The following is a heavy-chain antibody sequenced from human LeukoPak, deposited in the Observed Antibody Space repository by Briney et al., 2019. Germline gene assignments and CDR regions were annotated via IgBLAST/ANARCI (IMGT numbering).Heavy chain of an antibody. CDR2: INPNSGGT. D-gene: IGHD1-26*01. J-gene: IGHJ5*02. CDR1: GYTFTGYY. V-gene: IGHV1-2*02. Sequence: GASVKVSCKASGYTFTGYYMHWVRQAPGQGLEWMGWINPNSGGTNYAQDFHGRVTMTRDTSISTAYMELSRLRSDDAAVYYWARAGDNGNLAWGQGTLVTVSS. CDR3: ARAGDNGNLA.